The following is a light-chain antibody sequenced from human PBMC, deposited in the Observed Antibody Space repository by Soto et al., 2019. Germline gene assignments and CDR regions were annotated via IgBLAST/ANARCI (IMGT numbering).Light chain of an antibody. V-gene: IGKV4-1*01. J-gene: IGKJ4*01. Sequence: DIVMTQSPDSLAVSLGERATINCKSSQSILYSSNNKNYLAWYQQKPGQPPKLLIYLTSTRESGVPVRFTGSGPGTDFTLTISSLQAEDVAVYYCQQYYTTPLTFGGGTKVEIK. CDR1: QSILYSSNNKNY. CDR3: QQYYTTPLT. CDR2: LTS.